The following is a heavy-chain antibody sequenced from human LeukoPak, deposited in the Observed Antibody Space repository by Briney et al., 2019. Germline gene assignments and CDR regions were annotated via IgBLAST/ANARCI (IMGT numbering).Heavy chain of an antibody. D-gene: IGHD2-15*01. V-gene: IGHV4-34*01. CDR2: INHSGSA. J-gene: IGHJ4*02. CDR3: ARNTVLVAFDY. Sequence: ASETLSLTCAVYGGSFSGYYWSWIRQPPGKGLEWIGEINHSGSANYNPSLKSRVTISVDTSKNQFSLKLSSVTAADTAVYYCARNTVLVAFDYWGQGTLVTVSS. CDR1: GGSFSGYY.